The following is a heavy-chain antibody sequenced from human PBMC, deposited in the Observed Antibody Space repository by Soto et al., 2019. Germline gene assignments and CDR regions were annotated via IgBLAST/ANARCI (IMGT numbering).Heavy chain of an antibody. Sequence: PWRSLRLSCAASGFTCSSYGMSWVRQAPGKGLEWVSAISGSGGMYYADSVKGRFTISRDNSKNTLYLQMNSLRAEDTAVYYCAKDRRAMDHWGQGTLVTVSS. CDR1: GFTCSSYG. CDR3: AKDRRAMDH. CDR2: ISGSGGM. D-gene: IGHD5-18*01. J-gene: IGHJ4*02. V-gene: IGHV3-23*01.